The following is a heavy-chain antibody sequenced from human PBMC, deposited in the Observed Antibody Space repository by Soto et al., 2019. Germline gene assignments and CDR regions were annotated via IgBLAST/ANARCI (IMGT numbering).Heavy chain of an antibody. V-gene: IGHV1-8*01. J-gene: IGHJ6*03. Sequence: ASVKVSCKASGYTFTSYDINWVRQATGQGLEWMGWMNPNSGNTGYAQKFQGRVTMTRNTSISPAYMELSSLRSEDTAVYYCARDLNSYSSSWYHAVGYYYYYMDVWGKGTTVTVSS. CDR2: MNPNSGNT. D-gene: IGHD6-13*01. CDR3: ARDLNSYSSSWYHAVGYYYYYMDV. CDR1: GYTFTSYD.